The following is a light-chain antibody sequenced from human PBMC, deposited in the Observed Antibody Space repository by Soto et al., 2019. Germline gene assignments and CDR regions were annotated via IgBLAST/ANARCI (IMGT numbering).Light chain of an antibody. J-gene: IGKJ4*01. V-gene: IGKV3-20*01. CDR3: QHYGSLPLT. CDR2: GAS. CDR1: QSITSTD. Sequence: EIVLTQSPGTLSLSPGERATLSCRASQSITSTDLAWYQQRPGQAPRLLIYGASTRATGIPDRFSGSGSGTDFTLTISRLEPEDFAVYFCQHYGSLPLTFGGGTKVDI.